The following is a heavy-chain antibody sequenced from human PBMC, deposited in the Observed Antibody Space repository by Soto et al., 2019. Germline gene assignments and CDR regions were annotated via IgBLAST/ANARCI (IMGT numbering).Heavy chain of an antibody. D-gene: IGHD1-26*01. CDR2: TYYRSKWNY. J-gene: IGHJ4*01. CDR1: RERVSRISAG. Sequence: SQTPSLTCALTRERVSRISAGWSWVRQSPSRGLEWLGRTYYRSKWNYEYAVSVRGRITIKPDTSKNQYSQRLNSVTPEDTAVYFCARGEQYNGRIFDYWGQGTLVTVSS. V-gene: IGHV6-1*01. CDR3: ARGEQYNGRIFDY.